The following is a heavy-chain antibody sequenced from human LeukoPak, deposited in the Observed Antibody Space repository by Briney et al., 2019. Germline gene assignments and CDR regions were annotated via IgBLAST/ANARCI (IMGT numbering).Heavy chain of an antibody. V-gene: IGHV4-4*07. D-gene: IGHD4-23*01. CDR1: GASMVGYY. Sequence: SETLSLTCDVSGASMVGYYWSWIRQSAGGGLEWIGRVHNSGSTNYHPSLRSRVTLSEDVSKSQFHLRLTSVTAADTAVYYCARDGGGNRNFDYWGQGTLVTVSS. J-gene: IGHJ4*02. CDR3: ARDGGGNRNFDY. CDR2: VHNSGST.